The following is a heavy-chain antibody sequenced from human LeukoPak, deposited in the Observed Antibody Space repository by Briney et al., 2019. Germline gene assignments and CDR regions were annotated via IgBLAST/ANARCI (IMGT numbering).Heavy chain of an antibody. D-gene: IGHD5-24*01. CDR1: GFTFDDYA. CDR2: INWKSGSI. J-gene: IGHJ4*02. Sequence: GRSLRLSCAASGFTFDDYAMHWVRQTPGKGLEWVSCINWKSGSIGYADSVKGRFTISRDNAKNSMYLQMNSLGADDTGVYYCARVLWADMATHYFDSWGQGTLVTVSS. CDR3: ARVLWADMATHYFDS. V-gene: IGHV3-9*01.